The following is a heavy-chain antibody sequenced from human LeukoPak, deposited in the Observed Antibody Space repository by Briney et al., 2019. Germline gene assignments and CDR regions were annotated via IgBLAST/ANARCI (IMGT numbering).Heavy chain of an antibody. J-gene: IGHJ4*02. CDR3: ARGLYYDTSY. CDR1: GGSISSYY. D-gene: IGHD3-9*01. V-gene: IGHV4-59*01. Sequence: SETLSLTCTVSGGSISSYYWSWIRQPPGKRLEWIGYIYYSGSTNYNPSLKSRVTISVDTSKNQFSLKLNSVTAADTAVYYCARGLYYDTSYWGQGTLVTVTS. CDR2: IYYSGST.